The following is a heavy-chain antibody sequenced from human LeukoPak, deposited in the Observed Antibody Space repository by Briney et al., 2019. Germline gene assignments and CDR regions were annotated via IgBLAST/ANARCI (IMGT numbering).Heavy chain of an antibody. J-gene: IGHJ4*02. CDR2: ISSGGTYE. V-gene: IGHV3-30*01. CDR3: ARDGGRNYYDSSGYGKFFDY. Sequence: PPGKSLRLSCAASGFTFSNYAMHWVRQAPGKGLEWVSLISSGGTYEYYADSVKGRFTISRDNSKNTLYLQLNSLRAEDTAVYYCARDGGRNYYDSSGYGKFFDYWGQGTLVTVSS. CDR1: GFTFSNYA. D-gene: IGHD3-22*01.